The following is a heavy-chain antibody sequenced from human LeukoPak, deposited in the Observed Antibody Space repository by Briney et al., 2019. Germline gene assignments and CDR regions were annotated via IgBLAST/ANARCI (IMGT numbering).Heavy chain of an antibody. CDR1: EFTVSSNY. CDR3: ARCKTYGSGSYCYYGMDV. D-gene: IGHD3-10*01. V-gene: IGHV3-53*01. Sequence: SGGSLRLPCAASEFTVSSNYMTWVRQAPGKGLEWVSVIYSGGTTYYADSVKGRFTISRDNSKNTLYLQMNSLRAEDTAVYYCARCKTYGSGSYCYYGMDVWGQGTTVTVSS. J-gene: IGHJ6*02. CDR2: IYSGGTT.